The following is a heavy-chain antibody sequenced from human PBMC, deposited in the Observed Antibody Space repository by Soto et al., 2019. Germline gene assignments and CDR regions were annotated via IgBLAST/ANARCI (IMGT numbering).Heavy chain of an antibody. CDR3: ARMNYDSRDDAFDL. J-gene: IGHJ3*01. CDR2: INPNSGGT. D-gene: IGHD3-22*01. CDR1: GYTFTGYY. V-gene: IGHV1-2*06. Sequence: ASVKVSCKASGYTFTGYYMHWVRQAPGQGLEWMGRINPNSGGTNYAQKFQGRVTMTRDTSISTAYMELSRLRSDDTAVYYCARMNYDSRDDAFDLWGQGTMVTV.